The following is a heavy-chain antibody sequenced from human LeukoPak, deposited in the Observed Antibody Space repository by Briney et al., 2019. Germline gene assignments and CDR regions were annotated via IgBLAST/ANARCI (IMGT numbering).Heavy chain of an antibody. J-gene: IGHJ4*02. Sequence: GGSLRLSCAASGFTFSSYGMHWVRQAPGKGLEWVAVISYDGSNKYYADSVKGRFTISRDNSKNTLYLQMNSLRAEDTAVYYCVRWPRVSYFDYWGQGTLVTVSS. D-gene: IGHD5-12*01. CDR3: VRWPRVSYFDY. CDR2: ISYDGSNK. V-gene: IGHV3-30*03. CDR1: GFTFSSYG.